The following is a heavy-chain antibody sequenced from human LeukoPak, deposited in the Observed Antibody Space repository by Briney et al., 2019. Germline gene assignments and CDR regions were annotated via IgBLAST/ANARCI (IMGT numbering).Heavy chain of an antibody. V-gene: IGHV4-59*01. CDR1: GVSIISYY. D-gene: IGHD1-26*01. CDR3: ARGSYGDY. Sequence: SETLSLTCTISGVSIISYYWSWLRQPPGKGLQWIGDISYSGSTNYNPSLKSRVTISRDASKNQFSLNLSSVTTADTAVYYCARGSYGDYWGQGTLVTVSS. J-gene: IGHJ4*02. CDR2: ISYSGST.